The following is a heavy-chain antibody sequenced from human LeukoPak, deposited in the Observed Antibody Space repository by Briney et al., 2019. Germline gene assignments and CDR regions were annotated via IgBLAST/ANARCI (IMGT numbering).Heavy chain of an antibody. CDR2: ISSSSSYI. D-gene: IGHD4-17*01. CDR3: ARGNGHYHFDY. J-gene: IGHJ4*02. V-gene: IGHV3-21*04. Sequence: GGSLRLSCAASGFTFSSYSMNWVRQAPGKGLEWVSSISSSSSYIYYADSVKGRFTISRDNSKNTLYLQMNSLRAEDTAVYYCARGNGHYHFDYWGQGTLVTVSS. CDR1: GFTFSSYS.